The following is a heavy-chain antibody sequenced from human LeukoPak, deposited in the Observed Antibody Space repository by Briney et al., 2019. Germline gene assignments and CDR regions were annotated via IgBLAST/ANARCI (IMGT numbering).Heavy chain of an antibody. D-gene: IGHD5-18*01. CDR2: IRYDGSNK. CDR3: AKGGSRFGYSYGSDFDY. V-gene: IGHV3-30*02. CDR1: GFTFSSYG. Sequence: PGGSLRLSCAASGFTFSSYGMHWVRQAPGKGLEWVAFIRYDGSNKYYADSVKGRFTISRDNSKNTLYLQMNSLRAEDTAVYYCAKGGSRFGYSYGSDFDYWGQGTLVIVSS. J-gene: IGHJ4*02.